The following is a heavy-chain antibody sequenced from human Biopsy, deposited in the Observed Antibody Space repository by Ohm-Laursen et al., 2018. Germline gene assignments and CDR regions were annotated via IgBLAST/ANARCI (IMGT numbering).Heavy chain of an antibody. CDR3: ARHSLDDFWSGAHYYFDY. J-gene: IGHJ4*02. Sequence: SETLSLTCSVSGGSISSRNHYWGWLRQPPGKGLEWIGHVYHSGSTFYNSSLESRVTVSVDTSKNQFHLRLTSMSASDTAVYYCARHSLDDFWSGAHYYFDYWGLGTLVTVSS. D-gene: IGHD3-3*01. CDR2: VYHSGST. V-gene: IGHV4-39*01. CDR1: GGSISSRNHY.